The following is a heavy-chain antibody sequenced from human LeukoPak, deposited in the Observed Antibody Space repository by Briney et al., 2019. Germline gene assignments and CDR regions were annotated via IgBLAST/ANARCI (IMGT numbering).Heavy chain of an antibody. Sequence: PGGSLRLSCAASGFTFSSYWMSWVRQAPGKGLEWVSVIYSGGSTYYADSVKGRFTISRDNSKNTLYLQMNSLRAEDTAVYYCARDDSSGFGDAFDIWGQGTMVTVSS. V-gene: IGHV3-66*01. CDR2: IYSGGST. J-gene: IGHJ3*02. CDR3: ARDDSSGFGDAFDI. CDR1: GFTFSSYW. D-gene: IGHD3-22*01.